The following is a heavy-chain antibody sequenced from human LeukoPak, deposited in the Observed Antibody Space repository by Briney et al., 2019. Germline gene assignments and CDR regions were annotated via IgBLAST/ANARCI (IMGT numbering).Heavy chain of an antibody. Sequence: GGSLRLSCAASGFTFSSYGMHWVRQAPGKGLEWVSSISGSSSYIYYADSVKGRFTISRDNAKNSLYLQMNSLRAEDTAVYYCARDQSSVAGTTYNWFDPWGQGTLVTVSS. CDR1: GFTFSSYG. V-gene: IGHV3-21*01. CDR3: ARDQSSVAGTTYNWFDP. J-gene: IGHJ5*02. D-gene: IGHD6-19*01. CDR2: ISGSSSYI.